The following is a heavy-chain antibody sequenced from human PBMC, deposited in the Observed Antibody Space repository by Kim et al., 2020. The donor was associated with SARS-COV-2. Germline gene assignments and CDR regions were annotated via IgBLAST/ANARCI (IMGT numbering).Heavy chain of an antibody. V-gene: IGHV5-51*01. J-gene: IGHJ6*02. CDR3: ARLRDYYYGMDV. Sequence: RYSPSFQGQVTISADKSIRTAYLQWSSLKASDTAMYYCARLRDYYYGMDVWGQGTTVTVSS.